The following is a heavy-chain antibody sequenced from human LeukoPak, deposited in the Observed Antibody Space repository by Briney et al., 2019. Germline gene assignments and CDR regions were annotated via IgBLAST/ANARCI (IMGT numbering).Heavy chain of an antibody. CDR3: ARDLRVSSAFDI. V-gene: IGHV4-59*01. CDR2: IYYSGST. Sequence: PSETLSLTCTVSGGSISSYYWSWIRQPPGKGLEWIGYIYYSGSTNYNPSLKSRVTISGDTSENQFSLKLSSVTAADTAVYYCARDLRVSSAFDIWGQGTMVTVSS. CDR1: GGSISSYY. J-gene: IGHJ3*02. D-gene: IGHD5/OR15-5a*01.